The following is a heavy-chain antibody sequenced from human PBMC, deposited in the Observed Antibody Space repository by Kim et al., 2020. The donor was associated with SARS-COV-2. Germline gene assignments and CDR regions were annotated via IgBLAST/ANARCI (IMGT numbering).Heavy chain of an antibody. V-gene: IGHV4-34*01. J-gene: IGHJ6*02. Sequence: SETLSLTCAVYGGSFSGYYWSWIRQPTGKGREWIGEINHSGSTNYNPSLKSRVTISVDTSKNQFSLKLSSVTAADTAVYYCARESGYGYYYYGMDVWGQGTTVTVSS. CDR1: GGSFSGYY. CDR2: INHSGST. D-gene: IGHD5-18*01. CDR3: ARESGYGYYYYGMDV.